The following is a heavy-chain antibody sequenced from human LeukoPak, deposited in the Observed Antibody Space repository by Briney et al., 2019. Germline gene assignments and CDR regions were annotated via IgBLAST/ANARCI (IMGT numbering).Heavy chain of an antibody. V-gene: IGHV3-74*01. CDR1: GLTFSNYW. CDR2: ISTDGSQT. J-gene: IGHJ4*02. Sequence: GSLRLSCEASGLTFSNYWMHWVRQPPGKGLMWVSQISTDGSQTFYADSVKGRFTISRDNAQNTLFLQMDSLRPEDTAVYYCVRSLRSADFWGQGTLVTVSS. CDR3: VRSLRSADF.